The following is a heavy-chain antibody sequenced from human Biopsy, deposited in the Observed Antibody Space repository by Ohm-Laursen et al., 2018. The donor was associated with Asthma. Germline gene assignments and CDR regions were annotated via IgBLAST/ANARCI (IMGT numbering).Heavy chain of an antibody. D-gene: IGHD3-9*01. CDR2: ISGYNGDT. CDR3: ARTYYDFLTGQANDAFAI. V-gene: IGHV1-18*04. Sequence: SSVKVSCKASGYTFSNYAISWVRQAPGQGLEWMGWISGYNGDTKFAQNVKGRLSLTTDTSTSTAYMELSSLRSEDTAVYYCARTYYDFLTGQANDAFAIWGQGTMVTVSS. J-gene: IGHJ3*02. CDR1: GYTFSNYA.